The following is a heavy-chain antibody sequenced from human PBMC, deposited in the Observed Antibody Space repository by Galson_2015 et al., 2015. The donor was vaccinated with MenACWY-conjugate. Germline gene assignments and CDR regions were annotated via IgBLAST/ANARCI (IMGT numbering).Heavy chain of an antibody. J-gene: IGHJ3*02. D-gene: IGHD6-19*01. CDR1: GFTFSSYW. Sequence: SLRLSCAASGFTFSSYWMAWVRQAPGKGLEYVANIKQDGSERYYVDSVKGRFTISRDNAKSSLYLHMNSLRAEDTAVYYCARSIAVASQAFDICGPGTMVTVSS. V-gene: IGHV3-7*03. CDR2: IKQDGSER. CDR3: ARSIAVASQAFDI.